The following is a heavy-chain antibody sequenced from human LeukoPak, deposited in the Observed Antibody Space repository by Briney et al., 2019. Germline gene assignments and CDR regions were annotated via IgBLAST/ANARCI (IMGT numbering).Heavy chain of an antibody. CDR2: MYYSGST. V-gene: IGHV4-39*07. CDR1: GGSISSSGYY. CDR3: ASTSSSWYVFDY. D-gene: IGHD6-13*01. J-gene: IGHJ4*02. Sequence: SETLSLTCTVSGGSISSSGYYWGWIRQPPGKGLEWIGSMYYSGSTYHNPSLKSRVSISVDTSKNQFSLKLSSVTAADTAVYYCASTSSSWYVFDYWGQGTLVTVSS.